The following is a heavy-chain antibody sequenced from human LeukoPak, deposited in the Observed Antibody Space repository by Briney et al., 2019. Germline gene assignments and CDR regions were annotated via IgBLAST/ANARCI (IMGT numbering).Heavy chain of an antibody. CDR1: GGSISSYY. Sequence: SETLSLTCTVSGGSISSYYWSWVRQPPGKGLEWVGYIYYSGSTNYNPSLKSRVTISVDTSKNQFSLKLSSVTAADTAVYYCARGDCSGGSCYRYYYYMDVWGKGTTVTVSS. J-gene: IGHJ6*03. D-gene: IGHD2-15*01. CDR2: IYYSGST. V-gene: IGHV4-59*01. CDR3: ARGDCSGGSCYRYYYYMDV.